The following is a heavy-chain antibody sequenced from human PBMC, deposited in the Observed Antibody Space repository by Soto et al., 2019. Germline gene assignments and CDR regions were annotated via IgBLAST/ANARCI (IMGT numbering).Heavy chain of an antibody. V-gene: IGHV3-30-3*01. CDR2: ISNDGSNE. CDR1: GFTFNNYA. Sequence: GGSLRLSCAASGFTFNNYAMHWVRQAPGKGLEWVAIISNDGSNEDYADSVKGRFSISRDNSENTLSLQMNSLRAEDTAVYYCARDHYYDSRGFNDYWGQGTLVTVSS. CDR3: ARDHYYDSRGFNDY. D-gene: IGHD3-22*01. J-gene: IGHJ4*02.